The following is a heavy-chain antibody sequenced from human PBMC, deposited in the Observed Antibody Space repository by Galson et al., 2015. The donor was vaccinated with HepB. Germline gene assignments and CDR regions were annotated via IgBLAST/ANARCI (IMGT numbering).Heavy chain of an antibody. CDR3: VKDLRYNWNDGYYYGMDV. CDR2: ISWNSGSI. CDR1: GFIFDDFA. V-gene: IGHV3-9*01. J-gene: IGHJ6*02. Sequence: SLRLSCAASGFIFDDFAMHWVRQPPGKGLEWVSGISWNSGSIAYADSVKGRFTISRDNAKNSPYVQMNSLRPEDTALYYCVKDLRYNWNDGYYYGMDVWGQGTTVTVSS. D-gene: IGHD1-1*01.